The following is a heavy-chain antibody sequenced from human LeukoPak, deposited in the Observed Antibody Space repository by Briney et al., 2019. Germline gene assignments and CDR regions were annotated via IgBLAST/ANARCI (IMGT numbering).Heavy chain of an antibody. Sequence: GGSLRLSCAAPRFIFDNYAMSAVRQAPGKGLEWVSAISGSGASTYSADSVKGRFTISRDNSKNTLYLQMNSLRAEDTALSYCEKVRFAYGDYAHFQHWGQGTLVTVSS. J-gene: IGHJ1*01. CDR2: ISGSGAST. CDR3: EKVRFAYGDYAHFQH. CDR1: RFIFDNYA. D-gene: IGHD4-17*01. V-gene: IGHV3-23*01.